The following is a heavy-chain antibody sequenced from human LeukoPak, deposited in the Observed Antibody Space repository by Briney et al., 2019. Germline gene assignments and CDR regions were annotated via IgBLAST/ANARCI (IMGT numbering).Heavy chain of an antibody. CDR1: GFTVNSNY. CDR2: IYTGGST. D-gene: IGHD6-13*01. CDR3: ARGFGKAAADVFGGYTMDV. Sequence: GGSLRLSCAASGFTVNSNYMSWVRQAPGKGVEGVSLIYTGGSTYYADSVRGRFTISRDNSKNTLYLQMNSLRPEDTAIYYCARGFGKAAADVFGGYTMDVWGQGTTVTVSS. J-gene: IGHJ6*02. V-gene: IGHV3-66*02.